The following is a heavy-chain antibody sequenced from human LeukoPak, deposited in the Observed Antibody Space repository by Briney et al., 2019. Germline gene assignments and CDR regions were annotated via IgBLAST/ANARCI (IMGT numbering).Heavy chain of an antibody. V-gene: IGHV4-59*01. J-gene: IGHJ6*04. CDR1: GGSISSYY. CDR2: TYDSGST. Sequence: SETLSLTCTVPGGSISSYYWSWIRQPPGKGLEWIGYTYDSGSTNYNPSLKSRVTISVDTSKNQFSLKLSSVSAADTAVYYCARALGAPDHYYYYGMDVWGKGTTVTVSS. CDR3: ARALGAPDHYYYYGMDV.